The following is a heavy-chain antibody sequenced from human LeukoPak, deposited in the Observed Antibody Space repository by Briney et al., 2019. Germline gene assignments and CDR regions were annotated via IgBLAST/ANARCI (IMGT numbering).Heavy chain of an antibody. D-gene: IGHD3-10*01. CDR3: ARGWFGELSRYYYMDV. CDR1: GGSISSSSYY. V-gene: IGHV4-39*07. CDR2: IYYSGST. J-gene: IGHJ6*03. Sequence: SETLSLTCTVSGGSISSSSYYWGWIRQPPGKGLEWIGSIYYSGSTYYNPSLKSRVTISVDTSKNQFSLKLSSVTAADTAVYYCARGWFGELSRYYYMDVWGKGTTVTISS.